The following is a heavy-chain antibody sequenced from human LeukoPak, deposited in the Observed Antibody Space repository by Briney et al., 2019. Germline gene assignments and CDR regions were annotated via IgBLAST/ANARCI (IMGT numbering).Heavy chain of an antibody. CDR2: IGTAGDT. Sequence: PGGSLRLSCAASGFNFNNYEIHWVRQATGEGLEWVSGIGTAGDTYYADSVKGRFTISRENAKNSLYLQMNSLRAGDTAVYYCTRVLRGTEWTTGAFEIWGQGTMVTVSS. CDR1: GFNFNNYE. J-gene: IGHJ3*02. V-gene: IGHV3-13*01. D-gene: IGHD4-17*01. CDR3: TRVLRGTEWTTGAFEI.